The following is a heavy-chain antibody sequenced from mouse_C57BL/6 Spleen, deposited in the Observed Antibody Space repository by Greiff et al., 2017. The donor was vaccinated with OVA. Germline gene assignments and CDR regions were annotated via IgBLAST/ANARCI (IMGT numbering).Heavy chain of an antibody. J-gene: IGHJ3*01. CDR1: GYTFTDYE. CDR2: IDPETGGT. V-gene: IGHV1-15*01. CDR3: TREMGNLLLWFAY. Sequence: QVQLQQSGAELVRPGASVTLSCKASGYTFTDYEMHWVKQTPVHGLEWIGAIDPETGGTAYNQKFKGKAILTADKSSSTAYMELRSLTSEDSAVYYCTREMGNLLLWFAYWGQGTLVTVSA. D-gene: IGHD2-1*01.